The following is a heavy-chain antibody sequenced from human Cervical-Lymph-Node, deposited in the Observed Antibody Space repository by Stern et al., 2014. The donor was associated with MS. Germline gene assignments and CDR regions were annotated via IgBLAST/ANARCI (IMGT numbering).Heavy chain of an antibody. CDR1: GFTFSDYG. J-gene: IGHJ6*02. Sequence: VQLVESGGGVVQPGRSLRLSCAGSGFTFSDYGIHWVRPAPGKGLEWLAVVSYDGNNNHYADPVRGRFPVSRYNSSNTPYLQMSSLRPEDTAIYYCAKSARNYYYYGVDVWGQGTTVTV. V-gene: IGHV3-30*18. CDR3: AKSARNYYYYGVDV. CDR2: VSYDGNNN.